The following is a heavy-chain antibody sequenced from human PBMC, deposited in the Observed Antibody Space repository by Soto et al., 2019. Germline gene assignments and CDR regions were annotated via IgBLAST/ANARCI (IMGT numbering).Heavy chain of an antibody. V-gene: IGHV4-4*02. CDR3: ARTSRGYSYGFGWYFDL. CDR1: GGSISSSNW. D-gene: IGHD5-18*01. J-gene: IGHJ2*01. Sequence: QVQLQESGPGLVKPSGTLSLTCAVSGGSISSSNWWSWVRQPPGKGLEWIGEIYHSGSTNYNPSLKSRVTRSVDKSKNQFSLKLSSVTAADTAVYYCARTSRGYSYGFGWYFDLWGRGTLVTVSS. CDR2: IYHSGST.